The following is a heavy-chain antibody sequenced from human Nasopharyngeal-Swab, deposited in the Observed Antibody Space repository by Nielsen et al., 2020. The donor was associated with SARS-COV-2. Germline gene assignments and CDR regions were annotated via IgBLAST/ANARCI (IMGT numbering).Heavy chain of an antibody. CDR2: ISGDAFST. CDR1: GFAFDHYA. D-gene: IGHD4-17*01. Sequence: GESLKISCAASGFAFDHYALHWVRQAPGKGLEWVALISGDAFSTFTADSVEGRFTVSRDSSKNTLYLQMNSLTIEDTAVYYCARDLEKRTVTIFMDVWGKGTTVIVSS. CDR3: ARDLEKRTVTIFMDV. J-gene: IGHJ6*03. V-gene: IGHV3-43*02.